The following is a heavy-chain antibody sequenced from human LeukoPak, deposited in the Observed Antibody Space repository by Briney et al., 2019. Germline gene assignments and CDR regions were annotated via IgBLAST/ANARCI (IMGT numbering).Heavy chain of an antibody. Sequence: SETLSLTCAVSGGSISSNNWWSWVRQPPGKGLEWIGEIFHSGTTNYNPSLKSRVTISVDKSRNHLSLKLNSVTAADTALYYCARINMFTASLLYPYDAFAVWGQGTMVTVSS. CDR2: IFHSGTT. J-gene: IGHJ3*01. D-gene: IGHD2-21*02. V-gene: IGHV4-4*02. CDR3: ARINMFTASLLYPYDAFAV. CDR1: GGSISSNNW.